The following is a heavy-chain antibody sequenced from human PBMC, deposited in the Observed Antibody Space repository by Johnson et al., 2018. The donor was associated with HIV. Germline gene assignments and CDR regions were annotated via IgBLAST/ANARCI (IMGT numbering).Heavy chain of an antibody. D-gene: IGHD1-26*01. CDR3: AKDDLGASGAFDI. V-gene: IGHV3-33*06. CDR1: GFTFISYA. Sequence: QVQLVESGGGVVQPGRSLRLSCAASGFTFISYAMHWVRQAPGKGLEWVAVIWYDGSNTYYADSVKGRFTISRDNSKNTLYLQMNSLRAEETAVYYCAKDDLGASGAFDIWGQGTMVTVSS. J-gene: IGHJ3*02. CDR2: IWYDGSNT.